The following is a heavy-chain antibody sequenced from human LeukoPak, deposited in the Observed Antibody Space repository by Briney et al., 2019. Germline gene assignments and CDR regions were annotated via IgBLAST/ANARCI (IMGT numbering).Heavy chain of an antibody. CDR2: IKQDGSEK. J-gene: IGHJ6*03. Sequence: GGSLRLSCAASGFTFSSYSMNWVRQAPGKGLEWVANIKQDGSEKYYEDSVKGRFTISRDNAKNSLYLQMNSLRAEDTAVYYCARKQPYYYYMDVWGKGTTVTVSS. D-gene: IGHD6-13*01. CDR3: ARKQPYYYYMDV. V-gene: IGHV3-7*01. CDR1: GFTFSSYS.